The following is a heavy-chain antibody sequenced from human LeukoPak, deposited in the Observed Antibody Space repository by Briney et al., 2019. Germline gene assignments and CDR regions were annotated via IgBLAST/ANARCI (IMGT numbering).Heavy chain of an antibody. D-gene: IGHD1-26*01. V-gene: IGHV1-2*02. CDR3: AGDFFGRVTAAIVGY. CDR1: GYTFTGYH. CDR2: INPDSGAT. J-gene: IGHJ4*02. Sequence: ASVKVSCKASGYTFTGYHIHWVRQAPGEGLEWMGWINPDSGATNYVQKFQGRVTMTRDTSITTAYMELNSLTSDDTAVYYCAGDFFGRVTAAIVGYWGQGTLVTVSS.